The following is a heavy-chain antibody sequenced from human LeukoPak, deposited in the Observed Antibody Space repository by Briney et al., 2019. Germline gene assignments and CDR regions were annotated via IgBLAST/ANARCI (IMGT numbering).Heavy chain of an antibody. Sequence: ASVKVSCKVSGYSLTQLSIHWVRQAPGKGLEWMGGFDPEDGETIYAQKFQGRVTMTEDTSTDTAYMELSSLRSEDTAVYYCATGLQQWLVLFDYWGQGTLVTVSS. CDR3: ATGLQQWLVLFDY. CDR1: GYSLTQLS. CDR2: FDPEDGET. V-gene: IGHV1-24*01. J-gene: IGHJ4*02. D-gene: IGHD6-19*01.